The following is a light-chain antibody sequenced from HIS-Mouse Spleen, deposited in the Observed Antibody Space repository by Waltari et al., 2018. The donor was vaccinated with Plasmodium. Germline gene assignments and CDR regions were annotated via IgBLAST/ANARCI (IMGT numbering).Light chain of an antibody. CDR1: QSISSR. J-gene: IGKJ1*01. Sequence: DIQMTQSPSTLSASVGDRVTITCRASQSISSRLAWYQQKPGKAPKLLIYKASSLESGVPSRFSGSGSGTEFTLTISSLQPDDFATYYCQQYNSYSWTFGQGTKVELK. CDR3: QQYNSYSWT. V-gene: IGKV1-5*03. CDR2: KAS.